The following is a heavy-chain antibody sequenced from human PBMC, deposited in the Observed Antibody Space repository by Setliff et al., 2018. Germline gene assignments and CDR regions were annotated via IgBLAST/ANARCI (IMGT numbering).Heavy chain of an antibody. J-gene: IGHJ6*02. CDR3: TKEYVVISFVANTHSHYGMDV. Sequence: PSETLSLTCTVSGASIRSGNHYWSWIRQSAERGLEWIGDIYTSGTTDYSPSFKSRVSISADTSKNLVSLKLHSVTAADTAVYYCTKEYVVISFVANTHSHYGMDVWGQGTTVTVSS. CDR1: GASIRSGNHY. V-gene: IGHV4-61*09. CDR2: IYTSGTT. D-gene: IGHD2-21*01.